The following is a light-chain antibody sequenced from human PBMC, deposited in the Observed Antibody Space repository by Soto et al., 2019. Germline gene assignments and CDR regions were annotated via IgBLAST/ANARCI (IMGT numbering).Light chain of an antibody. Sequence: EIVLTQSPGTLSLSPGERATLSCRASQSVSSSYLAWYQQKPGQAPMLLISGASSSATGIPDRFSGSGSGTDFTLTISRLEPEDFAVYYCQQYGSSPYTCGQGTKLEI. CDR3: QQYGSSPYT. CDR2: GAS. V-gene: IGKV3-20*01. CDR1: QSVSSSY. J-gene: IGKJ2*01.